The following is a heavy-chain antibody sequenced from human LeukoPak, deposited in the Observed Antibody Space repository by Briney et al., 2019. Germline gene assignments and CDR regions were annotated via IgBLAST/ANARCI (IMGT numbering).Heavy chain of an antibody. V-gene: IGHV1-8*03. CDR1: GYTFTSYD. CDR3: ARALSQDDAFDI. Sequence: ASVKVSCKASGYTFTSYDINWVRQATGQELEWMGWMNPNSGNTGYAQKFQGRVTITRNTSISTAYMELSSLRSEDTAVYYCARALSQDDAFDIWGQGTMVTVSS. J-gene: IGHJ3*02. CDR2: MNPNSGNT.